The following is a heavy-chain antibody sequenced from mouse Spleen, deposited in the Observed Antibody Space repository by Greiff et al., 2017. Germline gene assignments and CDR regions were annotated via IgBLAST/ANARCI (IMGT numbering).Heavy chain of an antibody. CDR3: TRDSNYEDWYFDV. CDR1: GFTFSDAW. CDR2: IRNKANNHAT. D-gene: IGHD2-5*01. J-gene: IGHJ1*03. Sequence: EVNLVESGGGLVQPGGSMKLSCAASGFTFSDAWMDWVRQSPEKGLEWVAEIRNKANNHATYYAESVKGRFTISRDDSKSSVYLQMNSLRAEDTGIYYCTRDSNYEDWYFDVWGTGTTVTVSS. V-gene: IGHV6-6*01.